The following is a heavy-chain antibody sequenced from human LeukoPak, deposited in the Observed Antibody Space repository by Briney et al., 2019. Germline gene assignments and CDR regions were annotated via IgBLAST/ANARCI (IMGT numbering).Heavy chain of an antibody. J-gene: IGHJ4*02. Sequence: GGSLRLSWAASGFTLSTYAMTWVRQAPGKGLEWVSVISSRGVSTYYADSVKGRFTISRDNSKNTLYLQMNSLRAEDTAVYYCAKDLSPGGYSYGFGGVAVHYWGQGTLVTVSS. CDR2: ISSRGVST. CDR3: AKDLSPGGYSYGFGGVAVHY. D-gene: IGHD5-18*01. CDR1: GFTLSTYA. V-gene: IGHV3-23*01.